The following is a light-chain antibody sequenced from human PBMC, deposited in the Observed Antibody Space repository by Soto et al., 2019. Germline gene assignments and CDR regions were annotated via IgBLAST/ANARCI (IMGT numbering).Light chain of an antibody. Sequence: DIVMTQSPDSLAVSLGERATINCKSSQSVLYSSNNKKYSAWYQQKPGQPPKLLIYWASTRESGVPDRFSGSGSGTDFTLTISSPQAEDVAVYYCQQYYTTPWTFGQGTKVEIK. CDR3: QQYYTTPWT. J-gene: IGKJ1*01. CDR2: WAS. CDR1: QSVLYSSNNKKY. V-gene: IGKV4-1*01.